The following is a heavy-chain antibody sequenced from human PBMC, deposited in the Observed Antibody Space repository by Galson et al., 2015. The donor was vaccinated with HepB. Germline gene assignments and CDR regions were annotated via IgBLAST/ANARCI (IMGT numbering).Heavy chain of an antibody. CDR2: IKQDGSEK. D-gene: IGHD2-2*01. V-gene: IGHV3-7*03. CDR3: ARGEKSLYCSSTSCLFDY. J-gene: IGHJ4*02. Sequence: SLRLSCAASGFTFSSYWMSWVRQAPGKGLEWVANIKQDGSEKYYVDSVKGRFTIPRDNAKSSLYLQMNSLRAEDTAVYYCARGEKSLYCSSTSCLFDYWGQGTLVTVSS. CDR1: GFTFSSYW.